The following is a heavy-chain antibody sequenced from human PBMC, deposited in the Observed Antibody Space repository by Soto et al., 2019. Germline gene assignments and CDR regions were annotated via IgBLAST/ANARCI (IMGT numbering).Heavy chain of an antibody. V-gene: IGHV4-59*01. CDR1: GGSISSYY. J-gene: IGHJ4*02. D-gene: IGHD3-10*01. CDR2: VYHSGTT. CDR3: ATRPPGGPWVGVFDY. Sequence: PSETLSLTCTVSGGSISSYYWSWIRQPPGKGPEWIGYVYHSGTTNYNPSLESRVTISLDTSKNQFSLKLNSVTAADTAVYYCATRPPGGPWVGVFDYWSQGTLVT.